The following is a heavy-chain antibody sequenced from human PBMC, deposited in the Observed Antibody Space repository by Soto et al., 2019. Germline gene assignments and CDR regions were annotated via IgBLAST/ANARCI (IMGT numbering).Heavy chain of an antibody. CDR1: GGSISSYY. CDR2: IYFSGST. Sequence: SETLSLTCTVSGGSISSYYWSWIRQPPGKGLEWIGYIYFSGSTNYNASLKSRVTISVDTSKNQFSLNLNSVTAADTAVYYCARGLGKNDFWGPGILVTVSS. CDR3: ARGLGKNDF. V-gene: IGHV4-59*08. J-gene: IGHJ4*02. D-gene: IGHD3-10*01.